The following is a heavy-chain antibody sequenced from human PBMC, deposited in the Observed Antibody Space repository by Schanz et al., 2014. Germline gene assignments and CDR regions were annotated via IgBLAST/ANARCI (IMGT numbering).Heavy chain of an antibody. J-gene: IGHJ4*02. CDR2: MNPNSGNP. V-gene: IGHV1-8*01. Sequence: QVQLLQSGAEVKKPGASVKVSCTASGYTFTSYDINWVRQAPGQGLEWLGWMNPNSGNPGFAQKFRGRVTMTRNTSMSTAYIELHILTSEDTAVYYCARGYGDSPTDFWGQGTLVTVSS. D-gene: IGHD4-17*01. CDR1: GYTFTSYD. CDR3: ARGYGDSPTDF.